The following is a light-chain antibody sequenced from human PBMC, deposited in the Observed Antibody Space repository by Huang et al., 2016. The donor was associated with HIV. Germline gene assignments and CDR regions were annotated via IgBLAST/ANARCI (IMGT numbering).Light chain of an antibody. CDR1: QSVFKN. J-gene: IGKJ1*01. CDR3: QQYNTSPRT. V-gene: IGKV3-15*01. Sequence: ENLMTQSPSTLSVSPGESATLSCRASQSVFKNLAWYQQKSGQAPKLLIYGSSTRASGIPARFSGSGSGTDFTRTISSLQSEDCAVYYCQQYNTSPRTFGQGTKVEV. CDR2: GSS.